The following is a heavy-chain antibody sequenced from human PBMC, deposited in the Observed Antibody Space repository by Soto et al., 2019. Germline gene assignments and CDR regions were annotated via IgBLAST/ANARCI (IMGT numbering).Heavy chain of an antibody. Sequence: EVQLLESGGGVVQPGGSLRLSCAASGFTFSSYALSWVRQAPGQGLEWVSAISDSGGYTFYKDSVKGRFTISRDNSKNTLYLQMNSRRAEDTALYYCAKRGVSGSGSYFGGPFRDWGQGTLVTVSS. CDR2: ISDSGGYT. J-gene: IGHJ4*02. V-gene: IGHV3-23*01. CDR3: AKRGVSGSGSYFGGPFRD. D-gene: IGHD3-10*01. CDR1: GFTFSSYA.